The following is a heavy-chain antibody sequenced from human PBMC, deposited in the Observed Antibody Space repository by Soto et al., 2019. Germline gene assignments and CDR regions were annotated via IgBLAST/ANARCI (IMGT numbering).Heavy chain of an antibody. Sequence: SEPLSLTFTVSGGSISAGDYYWNWIRQPPGKGLEWIGYIYYTGTTKYNPSLKSRATLSVDTSKNRFSLNLTSVTAADSAVDECARGYWFHPPGTGTLVTVYS. CDR3: ARGYWFHP. CDR2: IYYTGTT. J-gene: IGHJ5*02. CDR1: GGSISAGDYY. V-gene: IGHV4-30-4*01.